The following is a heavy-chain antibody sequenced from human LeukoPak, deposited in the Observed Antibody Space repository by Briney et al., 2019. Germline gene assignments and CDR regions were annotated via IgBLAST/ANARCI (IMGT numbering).Heavy chain of an antibody. D-gene: IGHD1-14*01. CDR3: AKAPDRTTLLSLYYFDY. J-gene: IGHJ4*02. V-gene: IGHV3-23*01. CDR1: GGSISSYY. CDR2: ISGSGGST. Sequence: ETLSLTCTVSGGSISSYYWSWIRQPPGKGLEWVSAISGSGGSTYYADSVKGRFTISRDNSKNTLYLQMNSLRAEDTAVYYCAKAPDRTTLLSLYYFDYWGQGTLVTISS.